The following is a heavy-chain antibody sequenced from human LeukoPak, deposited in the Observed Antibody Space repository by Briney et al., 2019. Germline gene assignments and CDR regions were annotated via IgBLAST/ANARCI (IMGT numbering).Heavy chain of an antibody. V-gene: IGHV3-23*01. CDR3: TTGIVVVPAAISYFDY. D-gene: IGHD2-2*01. CDR1: GFTFSSYA. J-gene: IGHJ4*02. Sequence: GGSLRLSCAASGFTFSSYAMSWVRQAPGKGLERVSAISGSGGSTYYADSVKGRFTISRDNSKNTLYLQMNSLRAEDTAVYYCTTGIVVVPAAISYFDYWGQGTLVTVSS. CDR2: ISGSGGST.